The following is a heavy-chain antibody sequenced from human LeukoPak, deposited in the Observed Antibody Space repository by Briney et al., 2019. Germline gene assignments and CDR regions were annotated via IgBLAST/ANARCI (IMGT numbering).Heavy chain of an antibody. D-gene: IGHD6-19*01. CDR1: GGSISPYY. CDR3: ARAGSSGWYGEY. Sequence: MPSAALSLPCPVSGGSISPYYWKWIRQPPGKGLEWVGYISYNGNTNYSPSLKSRLTMSVDASKNQFSLRLRSVTAADTAVYYCARAGSSGWYGEYWGQGSLVTVSS. V-gene: IGHV4-59*01. J-gene: IGHJ4*02. CDR2: ISYNGNT.